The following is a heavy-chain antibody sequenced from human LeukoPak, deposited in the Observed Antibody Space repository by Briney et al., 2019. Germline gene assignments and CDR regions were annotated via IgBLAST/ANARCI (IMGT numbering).Heavy chain of an antibody. D-gene: IGHD4/OR15-4a*01. CDR2: INSDGGST. CDR3: SSEVLFDY. CDR1: GFTFSSYW. V-gene: IGHV3-74*01. J-gene: IGHJ4*02. Sequence: PGRSLRLSCAASGFTFSSYWMHWVRHAPGGGRGWVSRINSDGGSTSYADSVNGRFTNSRDNAKNTLYLQMNSLRAEDTAVYYCSSEVLFDYWGQGTLVTVSS.